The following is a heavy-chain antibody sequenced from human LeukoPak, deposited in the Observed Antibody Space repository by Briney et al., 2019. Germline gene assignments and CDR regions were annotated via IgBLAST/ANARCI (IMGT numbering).Heavy chain of an antibody. J-gene: IGHJ4*02. CDR1: GSSFTNYW. D-gene: IGHD3-22*01. V-gene: IGHV5-51*01. CDR3: ARAISGETSGYYYVDY. Sequence: GESLKISCKGSGSSFTNYWIAWVRQMPGKGLDWMGIIYPHDSNPKYSPSFQGQVTISADKSISTAYLQWSSLTASDTAMYYCARAISGETSGYYYVDYWGQGTLVTVSS. CDR2: IYPHDSNP.